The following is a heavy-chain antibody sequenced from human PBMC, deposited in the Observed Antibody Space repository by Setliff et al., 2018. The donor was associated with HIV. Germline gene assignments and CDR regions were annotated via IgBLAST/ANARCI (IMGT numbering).Heavy chain of an antibody. D-gene: IGHD6-13*01. CDR3: ARRGGGIAAHSFYYYYMDV. CDR2: INHSGST. V-gene: IGHV4-34*01. CDR1: GGSFSGYY. J-gene: IGHJ6*03. Sequence: LSLTCAVYGGSFSGYYWSWIRQPPGKGLEWIGEINHSGSTSYNPSLKSRVTISVDMSKNQFSLKLSSVTAADTAVYFCARRGGGIAAHSFYYYYMDVWGKGTTVTVSS.